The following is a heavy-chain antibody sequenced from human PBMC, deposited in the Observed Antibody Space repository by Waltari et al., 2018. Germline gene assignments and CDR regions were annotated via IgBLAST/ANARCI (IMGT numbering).Heavy chain of an antibody. D-gene: IGHD6-19*01. J-gene: IGHJ4*01. CDR2: ISAHAGNP. CDR3: ATAVGGNMEFDS. Sequence: QVHLVQSGAEVKTPGASVKVSCKASAYTFSTYGLTWVRQAPGQGLEWLGWISAHAGNPNYAPSHQDRVTLTTDTSTYTAYMELNSLRPDDTAVYYCATAVGGNMEFDSWGHGSLVTVSS. CDR1: AYTFSTYG. V-gene: IGHV1-18*01.